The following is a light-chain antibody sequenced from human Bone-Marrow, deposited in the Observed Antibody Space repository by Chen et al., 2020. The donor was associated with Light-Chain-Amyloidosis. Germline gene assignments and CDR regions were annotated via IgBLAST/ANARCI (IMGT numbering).Light chain of an antibody. J-gene: IGLJ1*01. Sequence: SYVLTQPPSVSVAPGRTATITCGGNNIGSKSVHWYQQKPGQAPVLVVYDDSDRRSGIPERFSGSNSGNTATLPISRVEAGDEADYYCQVWDSGSHHYVFGTGTKVTVL. CDR3: QVWDSGSHHYV. CDR1: NIGSKS. CDR2: DDS. V-gene: IGLV3-21*02.